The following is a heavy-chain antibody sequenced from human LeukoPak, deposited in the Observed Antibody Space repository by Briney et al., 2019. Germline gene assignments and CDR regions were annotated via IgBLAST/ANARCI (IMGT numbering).Heavy chain of an antibody. CDR3: ANVDYYDSSGSLDY. V-gene: IGHV3-30*02. CDR1: GFTVSSNY. CDR2: IRYDGSNK. Sequence: PGGSLRLSCAASGFTVSSNYMSWVRQAPGKGLEWVAFIRYDGSNKYYADSVKGRFTISRDNSKNTLYLQMNSLRAEDTAVYYCANVDYYDSSGSLDYWGQGTLVTVSS. D-gene: IGHD3-22*01. J-gene: IGHJ4*02.